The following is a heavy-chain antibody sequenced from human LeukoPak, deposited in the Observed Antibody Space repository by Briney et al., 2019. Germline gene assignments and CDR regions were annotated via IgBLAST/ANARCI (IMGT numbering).Heavy chain of an antibody. D-gene: IGHD1-26*01. Sequence: GGSLRLSCAASGFTFSSYWMHWVRQAPGKGLEWVSSISSSSSYIYYADSVKGRFTISRDNAKNSLYLQMNSLRAEDTAVYYCARAWGATTHDAFDIWGQGTMVTVSS. J-gene: IGHJ3*02. CDR3: ARAWGATTHDAFDI. V-gene: IGHV3-21*01. CDR2: ISSSSSYI. CDR1: GFTFSSYW.